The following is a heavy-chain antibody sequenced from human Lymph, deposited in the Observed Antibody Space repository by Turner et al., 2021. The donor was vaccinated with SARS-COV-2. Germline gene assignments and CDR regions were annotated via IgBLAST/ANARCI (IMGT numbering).Heavy chain of an antibody. CDR1: GFPFSNAR. CDR2: IKSKTDGGTT. Sequence: EVQLVESGGGLVEPGGCLRLSCAASGFPFSNARISWVRQTPGKGLECVGRIKSKTDGGTTDYAAPVKGRFIISRDDSKDTLYLQMNSLKIEDTAVYYCTLGYCSGGTCYPWSSQIPLFDYWGQGTLVAVSS. J-gene: IGHJ4*02. CDR3: TLGYCSGGTCYPWSSQIPLFDY. D-gene: IGHD2-15*01. V-gene: IGHV3-15*01.